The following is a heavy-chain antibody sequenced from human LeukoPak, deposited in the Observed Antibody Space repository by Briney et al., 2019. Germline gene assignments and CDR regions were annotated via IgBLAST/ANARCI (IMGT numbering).Heavy chain of an antibody. D-gene: IGHD6-6*01. CDR3: ARHDGRPITLSYSSWDY. CDR1: GGTFSSYA. J-gene: IGHJ4*02. CDR2: IIPIFGTA. V-gene: IGHV1-69*05. Sequence: ASVKVSCKASGGTFSSYAISWVRQAPGQGLEWMGGIIPIFGTANYAQKFQGRVTITTDESTSTAYMELSSLRSEDTAVYYCARHDGRPITLSYSSWDYWGQGTLVTVSS.